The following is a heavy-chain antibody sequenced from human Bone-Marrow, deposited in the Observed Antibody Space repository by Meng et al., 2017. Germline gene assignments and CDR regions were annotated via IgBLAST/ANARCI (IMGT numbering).Heavy chain of an antibody. J-gene: IGHJ4*02. CDR3: ARVGYSGSRVTSYYFDY. CDR2: IYYSGST. D-gene: IGHD1-26*01. CDR1: GGSISSGGYY. Sequence: VPLQASGPGLVKPSPTLSLTCTVSGGSISSGGYYWSWTRQHPGKGLEWIGYIYYSGSTYYNPSLKSLVTISVDTSKNQFSLKLSSVTAADTAVYYCARVGYSGSRVTSYYFDYWGQGTLVTVSS. V-gene: IGHV4-31*01.